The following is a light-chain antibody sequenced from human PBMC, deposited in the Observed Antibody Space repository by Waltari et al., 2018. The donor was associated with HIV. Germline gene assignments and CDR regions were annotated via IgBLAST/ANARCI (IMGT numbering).Light chain of an antibody. CDR1: QSVSSY. CDR3: QQRSNWPRIFT. J-gene: IGKJ3*01. Sequence: EIVLTQSPATLSLSPGKRATLSCRASQSVSSYLAWYQQKPGQAPRLLIYDASNRATGIPARFSGSGSGTDFTLTISSLEPEDFAVYYCQQRSNWPRIFTFGPGTKVDIK. CDR2: DAS. V-gene: IGKV3-11*01.